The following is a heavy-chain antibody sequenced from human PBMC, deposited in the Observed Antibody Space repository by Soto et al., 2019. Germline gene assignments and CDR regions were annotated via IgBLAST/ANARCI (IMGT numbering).Heavy chain of an antibody. CDR3: ARGAQGFFPVSGIYFYFDH. CDR1: GYIFTDHL. CDR2: VHPDSGGT. V-gene: IGHV1-2*02. J-gene: IGHJ4*02. D-gene: IGHD3-22*01. Sequence: ASVKVSCKTSGYIFTDHLIHWVRQSPGQGLQWVGWVHPDSGGTNVAQAFQDRVTMTADTSITTAYMDLARLRPDYTAIVYCARGAQGFFPVSGIYFYFDHWGQGTPVTVSS.